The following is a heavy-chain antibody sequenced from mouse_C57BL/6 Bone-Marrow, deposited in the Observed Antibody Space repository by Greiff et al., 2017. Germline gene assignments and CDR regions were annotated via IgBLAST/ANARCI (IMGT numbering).Heavy chain of an antibody. CDR1: GYSITSGYY. D-gene: IGHD2-3*01. J-gene: IGHJ4*01. CDR3: ARECRGWLLVYAMDY. V-gene: IGHV3-6*01. CDR2: ISYDGSN. Sequence: EVKLVESGPGLVKPSQSLSLTCSVTGYSITSGYYWNWIRQFPGNKLEWMGYISYDGSNNYNPSLKNRISIIRDTSKNQFFLKLNSVTTEDTATYYCARECRGWLLVYAMDYWGQGTSVTVSS.